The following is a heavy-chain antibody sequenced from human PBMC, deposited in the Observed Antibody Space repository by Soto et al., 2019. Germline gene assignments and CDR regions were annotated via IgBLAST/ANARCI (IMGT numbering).Heavy chain of an antibody. CDR1: GFTFSSYA. D-gene: IGHD3-22*01. Sequence: QVQLVESGGGVVQPGRSLRLSCAASGFTFSSYAMHWVRQAPGKGLEWVAVISYDGSNKYYADSVKGRFTISRDNSKNTLYLQMNSLRAEDTAVYYCASSSRITMIVVVRSPDSLIDYWGQGTLVTVSS. CDR2: ISYDGSNK. V-gene: IGHV3-30-3*01. J-gene: IGHJ4*02. CDR3: ASSSRITMIVVVRSPDSLIDY.